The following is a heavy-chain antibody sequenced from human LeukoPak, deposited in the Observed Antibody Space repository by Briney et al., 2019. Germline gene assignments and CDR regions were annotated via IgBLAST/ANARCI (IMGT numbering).Heavy chain of an antibody. CDR3: ARVGSYYYDSSGHGWFDP. V-gene: IGHV1-69*04. J-gene: IGHJ5*02. Sequence: GASVKVSCKASGGTFSSYAISWVRQAPGQGLEWMGRIIPILGIATYAQKFQGRVTITADKSTSTAYMELSSLSSEDTAVYYCARVGSYYYDSSGHGWFDPWGQGTLVTVSS. CDR1: GGTFSSYA. CDR2: IIPILGIA. D-gene: IGHD3-22*01.